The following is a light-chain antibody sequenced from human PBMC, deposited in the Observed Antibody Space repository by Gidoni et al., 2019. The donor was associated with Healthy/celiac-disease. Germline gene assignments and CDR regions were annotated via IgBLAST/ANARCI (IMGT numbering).Light chain of an antibody. CDR1: QSISSY. CDR2: AAS. V-gene: IGKV1-39*01. J-gene: IGKJ2*01. Sequence: DIQMTQSPSHLSASVGDRVTITCRASQSISSYLNWYQQKPGKAPKLLIYAASSLQSGVPSRFSGSGSGTDFTLTISSLQPEDFATYYCQQSYSTPPDFGQGTKLEIK. CDR3: QQSYSTPPD.